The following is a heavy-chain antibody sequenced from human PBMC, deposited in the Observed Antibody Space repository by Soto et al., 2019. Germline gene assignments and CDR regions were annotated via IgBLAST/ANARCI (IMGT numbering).Heavy chain of an antibody. CDR1: GFIFSKYS. Sequence: GGSLRLSCGASGFIFSKYSRNWVRQAPGKGLEWLSYISSNSVTIYYADPVRGRFTIFRDNAKNSLYLQMNSLRDEDTAVYYCARQDILGTRSFDYRGQVALFTGSS. J-gene: IGHJ4*02. CDR2: ISSNSVTI. D-gene: IGHD1-26*01. V-gene: IGHV3-48*02. CDR3: ARQDILGTRSFDY.